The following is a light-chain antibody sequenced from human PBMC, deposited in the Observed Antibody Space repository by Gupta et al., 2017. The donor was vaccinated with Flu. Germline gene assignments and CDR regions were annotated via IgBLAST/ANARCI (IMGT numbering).Light chain of an antibody. V-gene: IGLV1-44*01. Sequence: QSVPTQPPSASVTPGQRVTITCSGSSSNIGSNNVNWYQQLPGTAPKLLIYSSNQRRSGVPDRFSGSKSGTAVSLAISGLQAEDEADYYCVAWDDSVNGWVFGGGTKVTVL. J-gene: IGLJ3*02. CDR3: VAWDDSVNGWV. CDR2: SSN. CDR1: SSNIGSNN.